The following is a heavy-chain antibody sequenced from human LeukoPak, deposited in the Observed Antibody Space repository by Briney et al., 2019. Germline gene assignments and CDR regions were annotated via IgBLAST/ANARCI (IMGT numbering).Heavy chain of an antibody. Sequence: GASVKVSCKASGYTFTGYYMHWLRQAPGQGLEWMGWINPNSGGTNYAQKFQGRVTMTRDTSISTAYMELSRLRSGDTAVYYCASGGYCSSTSWRGPWRDCYYGMDVWGQGTTVTVSS. V-gene: IGHV1-2*02. CDR3: ASGGYCSSTSWRGPWRDCYYGMDV. D-gene: IGHD2-2*01. J-gene: IGHJ6*02. CDR2: INPNSGGT. CDR1: GYTFTGYY.